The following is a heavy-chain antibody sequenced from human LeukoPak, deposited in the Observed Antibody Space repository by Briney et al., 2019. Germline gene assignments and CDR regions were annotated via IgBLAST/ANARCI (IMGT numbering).Heavy chain of an antibody. CDR2: ISSSSSYI. CDR3: ARLAGAGSSGFDY. V-gene: IGHV3-21*01. CDR1: GFTFSSYV. D-gene: IGHD1-26*01. Sequence: KPGGSLRLSCTASGFTFSSYVMNWVRQAPGKGLEWVSSISSSSSYIYYADSVKGRFTISRDNAKNSLYLHMNSLRAEDTAVYYCARLAGAGSSGFDYWGQGTLVTVSS. J-gene: IGHJ4*02.